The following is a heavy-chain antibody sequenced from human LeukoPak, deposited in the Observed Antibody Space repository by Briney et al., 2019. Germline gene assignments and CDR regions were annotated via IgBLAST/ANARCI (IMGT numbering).Heavy chain of an antibody. J-gene: IGHJ4*02. Sequence: GESLKISCQSSGYIFTSYWIGWVRQLPGKGLEWVGIIYPADSDTRYSPSFQGQVTISADKSITTAYLQWRSLKASDTAIYFCATGYSSGWNGYYFDYGGQGTPVTVSS. CDR1: GYIFTSYW. D-gene: IGHD6-19*01. CDR2: IYPADSDT. CDR3: ATGYSSGWNGYYFDY. V-gene: IGHV5-51*01.